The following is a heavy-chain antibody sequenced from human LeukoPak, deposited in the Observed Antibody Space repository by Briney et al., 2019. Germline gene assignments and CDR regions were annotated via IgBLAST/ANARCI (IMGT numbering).Heavy chain of an antibody. J-gene: IGHJ6*04. CDR3: ARDRHGDYSPDYYYYGMDV. CDR2: IYSGGST. D-gene: IGHD4-17*01. Sequence: PGGSLRLSCAASGFTLSSNYMSWVRPAPGKGLEWVSVIYSGGSTYYADSVKGRFTISRDNSKNTLYLQMNSLRAEDTAVYYCARDRHGDYSPDYYYYGMDVWGKGTTVTVSS. V-gene: IGHV3-53*01. CDR1: GFTLSSNY.